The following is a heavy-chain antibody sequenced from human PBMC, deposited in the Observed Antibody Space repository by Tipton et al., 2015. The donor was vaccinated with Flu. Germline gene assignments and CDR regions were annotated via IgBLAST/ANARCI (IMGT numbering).Heavy chain of an antibody. V-gene: IGHV3-21*01. CDR1: GFTFSSYS. Sequence: VQLVQSGGGLVKPGGSLRLSCAASGFTFSSYSMNWVRQAPGKGLEWVSSISSSSSYIYYADSVKGRFTISRDNAKNSLYLQMNSLRAEDTAVYYCARAHRKEDVRGCLAVWGQGTTVTVSS. CDR3: ARAHRKEDVRGCLAV. J-gene: IGHJ6*02. CDR2: ISSSSSYI. D-gene: IGHD1-14*01.